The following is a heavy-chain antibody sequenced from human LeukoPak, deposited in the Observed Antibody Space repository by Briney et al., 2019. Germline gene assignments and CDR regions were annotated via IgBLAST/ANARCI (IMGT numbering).Heavy chain of an antibody. CDR2: IIPIFGTA. V-gene: IGHV1-69*13. J-gene: IGHJ5*02. CDR3: ARGGQQLVLNWFDP. Sequence: GASVKVSCKASGATFSSYAISWVRQAPGQGLEWMGGIIPIFGTANYAQKFQGRVTITADESTSTAYMELSSLRSEDTAVYYCARGGQQLVLNWFDPWGQGTLVTVS. D-gene: IGHD6-13*01. CDR1: GATFSSYA.